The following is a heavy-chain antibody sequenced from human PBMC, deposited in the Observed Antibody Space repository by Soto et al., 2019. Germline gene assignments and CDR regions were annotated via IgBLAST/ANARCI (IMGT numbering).Heavy chain of an antibody. D-gene: IGHD3-22*01. J-gene: IGHJ4*02. CDR1: GYSFRSYW. CDR2: IYPDDSDT. CDR3: VRTPGFSYDSNGYYNDY. V-gene: IGHV5-51*01. Sequence: GESLKISCQGSGYSFRSYWIGWVRQSPGKGLEWMGIIYPDDSDTKYSPSFQGQVTISADKSINTAYLEWSNMEASDTAMYYFVRTPGFSYDSNGYYNDYWGQGTLVTVSS.